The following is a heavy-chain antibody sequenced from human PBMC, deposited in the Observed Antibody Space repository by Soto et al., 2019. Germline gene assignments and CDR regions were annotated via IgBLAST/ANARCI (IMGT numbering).Heavy chain of an antibody. CDR1: GFTVSSNY. CDR2: IYSGGST. D-gene: IGHD3-22*01. CDR3: ARYSATYYYDSSGYLHYYFDY. J-gene: IGHJ4*02. V-gene: IGHV3-66*01. Sequence: GSLRLSCAASGFTVSSNYMSWVRQAPGKGLEWVSVIYSGGSTYYADSVKGRFTISRDNSKNTLYLQMNSLRAEDTAVYYCARYSATYYYDSSGYLHYYFDYWGQGTLVTVS.